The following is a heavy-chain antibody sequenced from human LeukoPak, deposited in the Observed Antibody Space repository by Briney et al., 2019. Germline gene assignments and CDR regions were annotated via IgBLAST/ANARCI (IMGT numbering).Heavy chain of an antibody. CDR1: GYTFTSYY. Sequence: ASVKVSCKASGYTFTSYYIHWVRQAPGQGPEWMGIINPYVGSTTSAQKFQGRVTMTRDMSTSTVYMEVSSLTSEDTAVYYCARADCSSSACYKSWGQGTLVTVSS. CDR3: ARADCSSSACYKS. D-gene: IGHD2-2*02. V-gene: IGHV1-46*01. CDR2: INPYVGST. J-gene: IGHJ5*02.